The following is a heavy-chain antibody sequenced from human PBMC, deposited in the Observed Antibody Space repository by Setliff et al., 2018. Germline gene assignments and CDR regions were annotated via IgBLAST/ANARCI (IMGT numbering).Heavy chain of an antibody. CDR2: IRQDGFEK. CDR1: GFTVSGYA. Sequence: GGSLRLSCAASGFTVSGYAMSWVRQAPGKGLEWVASIRQDGFEKHYVDSVKGRFTISRDNGEDSMYLQMSSLRAEDTAVYYCTTRYHNPGDGYMAVFDFWGQGSLVTVSS. CDR3: TTRYHNPGDGYMAVFDF. V-gene: IGHV3-7*03. D-gene: IGHD2-21*01. J-gene: IGHJ4*02.